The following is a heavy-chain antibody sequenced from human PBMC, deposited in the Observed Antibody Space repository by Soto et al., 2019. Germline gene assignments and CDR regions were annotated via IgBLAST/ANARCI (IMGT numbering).Heavy chain of an antibody. V-gene: IGHV1-3*01. D-gene: IGHD3-9*01. CDR3: ARDADILTGYYHWYFDY. CDR1: GYTFTSYA. CDR2: INAGNGNT. J-gene: IGHJ4*02. Sequence: GASVKVSCKASGYTFTSYAMRWVRQAPGQMLEWMGWINAGNGNTKYSQKFQGRVTITRDTSASTAYMELSSLRSEDTAVYYCARDADILTGYYHWYFDYWGQGTLVTVSS.